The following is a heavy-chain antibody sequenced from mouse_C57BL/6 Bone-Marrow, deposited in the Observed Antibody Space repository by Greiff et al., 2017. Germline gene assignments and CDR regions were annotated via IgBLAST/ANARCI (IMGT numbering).Heavy chain of an antibody. CDR3: AREKSYGNYYFDY. V-gene: IGHV1-64*01. D-gene: IGHD2-1*01. Sequence: VQLQQPGAELVKPGASVKLSCKASGYTFTSYWMHWVKQRTGQGLEWIGMIHPNSGSTKYNEKFKSKATLTVDKSSSTAYMQLSSLTSEDSAVYYCAREKSYGNYYFDYWGQGTTLTVSS. CDR2: IHPNSGST. CDR1: GYTFTSYW. J-gene: IGHJ2*01.